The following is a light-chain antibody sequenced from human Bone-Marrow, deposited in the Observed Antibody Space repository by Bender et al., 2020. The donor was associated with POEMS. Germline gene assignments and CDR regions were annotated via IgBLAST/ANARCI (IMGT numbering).Light chain of an antibody. CDR2: DVS. CDR3: QVWDTSSQHEWV. CDR1: SSDVGTYKF. J-gene: IGLJ3*02. V-gene: IGLV2-11*01. Sequence: QSALTQPPSVSGSPGQSVTISCTGTSSDVGTYKFVSWYQQKPHEAPKVIIYDVSQRPSGVPDRFSGSKSANTASLTITRVGPGDEGDYYCQVWDTSSQHEWVFGGGTKLTVL.